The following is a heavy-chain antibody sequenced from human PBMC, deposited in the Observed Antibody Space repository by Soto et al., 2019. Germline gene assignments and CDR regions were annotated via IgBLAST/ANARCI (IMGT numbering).Heavy chain of an antibody. CDR3: ARSPGAFTAATYFFDY. V-gene: IGHV2-70*04. CDR1: GFSLSSKGMR. Sequence: SGPTLVNPTQTLTLTCTFSGFSLSSKGMRVSWIRQPPGKALEWLARIDWDDDKFYSPSLRTRLTISKDTSKNQVVLTMTNVDPMDTATYYCARSPGAFTAATYFFDYWGQGTLVTVSS. D-gene: IGHD3-10*01. CDR2: IDWDDDK. J-gene: IGHJ4*02.